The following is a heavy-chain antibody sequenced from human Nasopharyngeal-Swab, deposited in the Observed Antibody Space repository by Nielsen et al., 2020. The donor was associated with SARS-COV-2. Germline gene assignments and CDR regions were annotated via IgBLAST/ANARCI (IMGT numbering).Heavy chain of an antibody. Sequence: GGALKTPRAAPGFTFRSYDMHWGRQAPGKGPEGGAVIWYDGSYKYYADSGKGRFTISRDNSKNTLYLQMNGLRAEDTAVYYCARDKEWLRFSIYYYYYGMDVWGQGTTVTVSS. CDR2: IWYDGSYK. J-gene: IGHJ6*02. CDR3: ARDKEWLRFSIYYYYYGMDV. D-gene: IGHD5-12*01. CDR1: GFTFRSYD. V-gene: IGHV3-33*01.